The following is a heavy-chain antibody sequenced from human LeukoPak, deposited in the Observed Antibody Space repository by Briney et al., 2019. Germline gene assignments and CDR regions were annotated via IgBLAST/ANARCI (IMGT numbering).Heavy chain of an antibody. CDR2: IYYSGST. J-gene: IGHJ4*02. D-gene: IGHD6-19*01. CDR1: GGSISSYY. CDR3: ARDQRIYSGSGWYSDFDY. Sequence: SETLSLTCTVSGGSISSYYWSWIRQPPGKGLEWIGYIYYSGSTNYNPSLKSRVTISVDTSKNQFSLKLSSVTAADTAVYYCARDQRIYSGSGWYSDFDYWGQGTLVTVSS. V-gene: IGHV4-59*12.